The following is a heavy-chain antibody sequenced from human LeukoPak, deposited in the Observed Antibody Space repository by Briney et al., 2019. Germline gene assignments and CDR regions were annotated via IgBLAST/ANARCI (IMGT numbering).Heavy chain of an antibody. D-gene: IGHD3-10*01. Sequence: PSQTLSLTCTVSGGSISSGSYYWSWIRQPAGKGLEWIGRIYTSGSTNYNPSLKSRVTISVDTSKNQFSLKLSSVTAADTAVYYCARDGSGRAFDYWGQGTLVTVSS. CDR2: IYTSGST. V-gene: IGHV4-61*02. CDR1: GGSISSGSYY. CDR3: ARDGSGRAFDY. J-gene: IGHJ4*02.